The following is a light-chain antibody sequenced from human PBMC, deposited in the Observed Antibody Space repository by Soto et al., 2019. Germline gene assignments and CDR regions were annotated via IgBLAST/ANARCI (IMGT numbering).Light chain of an antibody. V-gene: IGLV2-14*03. CDR2: DVS. Sequence: QSALTQPASVSGSPGQSITISCTGTSSDVGAYNYVSWYQHHPGKAPKLMIYDVSSRPSGVSNRFSGSKSGNTASLTISGLQAEDEADYYCSSYTSSTTLVFGGGTQLTVL. CDR3: SSYTSSTTLV. J-gene: IGLJ7*01. CDR1: SSDVGAYNY.